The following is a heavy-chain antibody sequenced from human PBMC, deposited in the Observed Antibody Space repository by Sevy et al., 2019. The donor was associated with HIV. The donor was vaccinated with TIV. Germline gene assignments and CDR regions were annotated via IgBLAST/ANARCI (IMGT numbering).Heavy chain of an antibody. CDR2: INQDGSKN. CDR3: AREGAGGFDY. J-gene: IGHJ4*02. D-gene: IGHD2-15*01. V-gene: IGHV3-7*01. CDR1: GFTFSGYW. Sequence: GGSLRLSCAASGFTFSGYWMSWVRQVPGKGLQWVANINQDGSKNEFVDSVKGRFTISRDNPKNSVYLQMNSLRAEDTAVYYCAREGAGGFDYWGQGTLVTVYS.